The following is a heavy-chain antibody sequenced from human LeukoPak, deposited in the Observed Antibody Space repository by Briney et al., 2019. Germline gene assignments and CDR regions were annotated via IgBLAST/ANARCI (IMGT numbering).Heavy chain of an antibody. V-gene: IGHV3-21*01. CDR2: ISSSSSYI. J-gene: IGHJ4*02. Sequence: KAGGSLRLSCAASGFTFSSYGMNWVRQAPGKGLEWVSSISSSSSYIYYADSVKGRFTISRDNAKNLLYLQMNSLRAEDTAVYYCARALKSIFGVVTGDYWGQGTLVTVSS. D-gene: IGHD3-3*01. CDR1: GFTFSSYG. CDR3: ARALKSIFGVVTGDY.